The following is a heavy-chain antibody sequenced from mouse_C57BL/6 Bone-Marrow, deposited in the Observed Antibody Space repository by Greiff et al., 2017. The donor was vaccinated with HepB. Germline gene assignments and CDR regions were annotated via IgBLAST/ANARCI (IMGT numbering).Heavy chain of an antibody. CDR1: GYTFTDYA. CDR3: ARMHYGSNPDV. Sequence: QVQLQQSGPELVRPGVSVKISCKGSGYTFTDYAMHWVKQSHAKGLEWIGVISTYYGDASYNQKFKDKATMTGDKPYSTAYMELARLTSEDSAVYYCARMHYGSNPDVWGAGTTVTGSS. CDR2: ISTYYGDA. V-gene: IGHV1-67*01. D-gene: IGHD1-1*01. J-gene: IGHJ1*01.